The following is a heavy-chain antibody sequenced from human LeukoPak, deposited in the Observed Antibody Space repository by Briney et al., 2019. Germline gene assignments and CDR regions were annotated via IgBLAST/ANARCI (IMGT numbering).Heavy chain of an antibody. V-gene: IGHV1-24*01. CDR2: FDPEDGET. D-gene: IGHD5/OR15-5a*01. CDR3: ARDPSVSGKMWNYFDY. CDR1: GYTLTELS. Sequence: EASVKVSCKVSGYTLTELSMHWVRQAPGKGLEWMGGFDPEDGETIYAQKLQGRVTMATDTSTSTAYMELRSLRSDDTAVYYCARDPSVSGKMWNYFDYWGQGTLVTVSS. J-gene: IGHJ4*02.